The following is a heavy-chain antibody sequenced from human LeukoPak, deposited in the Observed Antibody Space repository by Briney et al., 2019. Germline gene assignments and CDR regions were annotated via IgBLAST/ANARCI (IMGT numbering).Heavy chain of an antibody. D-gene: IGHD2-21*02. Sequence: GGSLRLSCAASGFTFTTYAMAWVRQAPGKGLEWVSSISHSGGSTYNADSVKGRFTISRDNSKNTLYLQMNSLRGEDTALYYCAKGSDGYCGGDCAFDYWGQGTVVTVSS. CDR1: GFTFTTYA. CDR2: ISHSGGST. CDR3: AKGSDGYCGGDCAFDY. V-gene: IGHV3-23*01. J-gene: IGHJ4*02.